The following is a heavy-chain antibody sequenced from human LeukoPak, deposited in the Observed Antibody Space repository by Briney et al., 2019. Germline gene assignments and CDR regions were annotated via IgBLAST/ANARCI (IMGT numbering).Heavy chain of an antibody. J-gene: IGHJ4*02. D-gene: IGHD3-10*01. CDR3: AKDRGVYGSGSSSYYFDY. Sequence: GGSLRLSCAASGFTFSNDAMSWVRQAPGKGLEWVSSISSSGRDTYYADSVKGRFTISRDNSKNTLYLQMNSLRAEDTAVYYCAKDRGVYGSGSSSYYFDYWGQGTLVTVSS. CDR2: ISSSGRDT. V-gene: IGHV3-23*01. CDR1: GFTFSNDA.